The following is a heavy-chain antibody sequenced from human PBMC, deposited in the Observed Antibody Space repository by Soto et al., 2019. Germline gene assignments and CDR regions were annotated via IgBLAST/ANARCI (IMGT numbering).Heavy chain of an antibody. J-gene: IGHJ4*02. CDR3: ARQDDKYGSTF. V-gene: IGHV4-39*01. CDR1: GGSISSISSY. Sequence: PSETLSLTCSVSGGSISSISSYWGWIRQSPGKGLEWTGSIYFIGSSYSNPSLESRVTISVDTSKNQFSLKLNSVTAADTAVYFCARQDDKYGSTFWGQGTLVTVSS. CDR2: IYFIGSS. D-gene: IGHD3-10*01.